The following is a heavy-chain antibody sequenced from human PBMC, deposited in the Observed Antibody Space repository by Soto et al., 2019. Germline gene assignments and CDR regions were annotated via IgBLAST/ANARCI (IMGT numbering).Heavy chain of an antibody. Sequence: SETLSLTCTVSGGSISSYYWSWIRQPPGKGLEWIGYLYYSGSNNYNPSLKSRVTISVDTSKNQFSLRLSSVTAADTAVYYCARGGQERGLSFDYWGQGTLVTVSS. CDR1: GGSISSYY. D-gene: IGHD3-10*01. CDR3: ARGGQERGLSFDY. V-gene: IGHV4-59*01. J-gene: IGHJ4*02. CDR2: LYYSGSN.